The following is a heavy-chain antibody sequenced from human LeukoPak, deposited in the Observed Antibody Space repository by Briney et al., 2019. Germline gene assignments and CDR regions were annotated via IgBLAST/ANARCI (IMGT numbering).Heavy chain of an antibody. Sequence: ASVKVSCKASGYTFTSYAMHWVRQAPGQRLEWMGWINAGNGNTKYSQKFQGRVTITRDTSASTAYMELSSLRSEDTAVYYCARDQDGDYETNPFDPWGQGTLVTVSS. V-gene: IGHV1-3*01. CDR3: ARDQDGDYETNPFDP. CDR2: INAGNGNT. D-gene: IGHD4-17*01. J-gene: IGHJ5*02. CDR1: GYTFTSYA.